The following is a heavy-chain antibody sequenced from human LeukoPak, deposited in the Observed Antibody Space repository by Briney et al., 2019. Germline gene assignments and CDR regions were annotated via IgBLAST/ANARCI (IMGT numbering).Heavy chain of an antibody. V-gene: IGHV3-21*01. CDR2: ISSSSSYI. Sequence: GGSLRLSCATSGFTFSSYSMNWVRQAPGKGLEWVSLISSSSSYIYYVDSVKGRFTISRDNAKNSLYLQMNSLRAEDTAVYYCAKVGVLAGSKYFDYWGQGTLVTVSS. J-gene: IGHJ4*02. D-gene: IGHD3-10*01. CDR1: GFTFSSYS. CDR3: AKVGVLAGSKYFDY.